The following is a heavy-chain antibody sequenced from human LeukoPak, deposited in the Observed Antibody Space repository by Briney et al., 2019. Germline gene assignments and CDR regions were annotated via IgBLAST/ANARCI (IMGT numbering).Heavy chain of an antibody. CDR2: INHSGST. CDR1: GGSFSGYY. CDR3: ARGRPGYCSSTSCYTSDY. V-gene: IGHV4-34*01. D-gene: IGHD2-2*02. Sequence: SETLSLTCAVYGGSFSGYYWSWIRQPPGKGLEWLGEINHSGSTNYNPSLKSRVTISVDTSKNQFSLKLSSVTAADTAVYYCARGRPGYCSSTSCYTSDYWGQGTLVTVSS. J-gene: IGHJ4*02.